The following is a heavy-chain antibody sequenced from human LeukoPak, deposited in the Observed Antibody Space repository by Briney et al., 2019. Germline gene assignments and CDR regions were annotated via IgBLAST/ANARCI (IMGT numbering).Heavy chain of an antibody. CDR2: VKLDGSEK. CDR1: GFTFSSYA. V-gene: IGHV3-7*01. Sequence: PGRSLRLSYAASGFTFSSYAMHWVRQAPGKGLEWVANVKLDGSEKYDVDSVKGRFTISRDNAKNSLFLQMNSLRVEDTAVYYCARHSYHALDVWGQGTTVTVSS. CDR3: ARHSYHALDV. D-gene: IGHD3-16*01. J-gene: IGHJ6*02.